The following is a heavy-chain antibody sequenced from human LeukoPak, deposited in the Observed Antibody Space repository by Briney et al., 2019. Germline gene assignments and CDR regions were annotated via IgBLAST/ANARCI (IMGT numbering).Heavy chain of an antibody. CDR1: GFTLSSYA. D-gene: IGHD2-2*01. V-gene: IGHV3-30*04. J-gene: IGHJ4*02. CDR3: ARPYYCSTTSCSYGLAY. Sequence: GRSLRLSCVVSGFTLSSYAMHWVRQAPGKGLEWVTVISSDGTNQHYADSVKGRFTISRDNSKNMLYLQMNSLRVDDTAVYYCARPYYCSTTSCSYGLAYWGQGTLVTVSS. CDR2: ISSDGTNQ.